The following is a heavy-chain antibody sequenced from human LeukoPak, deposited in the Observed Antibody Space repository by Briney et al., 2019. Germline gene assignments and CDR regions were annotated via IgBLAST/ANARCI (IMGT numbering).Heavy chain of an antibody. Sequence: SETLSLTCTVSGGSISSGGYYWSWIRQHPGKGLEWIGYIYYSGGTYYNPSLKSRVTMSVDTSKNQFSLRLSSVTAADTAVYSCARHPERYSYFDYWGQGTLVTVSS. CDR1: GGSISSGGYY. V-gene: IGHV4-39*01. CDR2: IYYSGGT. CDR3: ARHPERYSYFDY. J-gene: IGHJ4*02. D-gene: IGHD5-18*01.